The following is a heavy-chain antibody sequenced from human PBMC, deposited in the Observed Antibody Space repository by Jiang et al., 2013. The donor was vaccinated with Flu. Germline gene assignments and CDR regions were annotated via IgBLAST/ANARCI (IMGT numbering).Heavy chain of an antibody. V-gene: IGHV3-15*01. J-gene: IGHJ4*02. Sequence: VQLLESGGGLVKPGGSLRLSCAASGFTFNYAWMTWVRQAPGKGLEWVGHVKSKSDRGTKDYAAPVQGRFTISRDDSKNTVYLEMNSLKTEDTAVYFCTTRTSGSYFPYWGQGTLVSVSS. D-gene: IGHD1-26*01. CDR2: VKSKSDRGTK. CDR3: TTRTSGSYFPY. CDR1: GFTFNYAW.